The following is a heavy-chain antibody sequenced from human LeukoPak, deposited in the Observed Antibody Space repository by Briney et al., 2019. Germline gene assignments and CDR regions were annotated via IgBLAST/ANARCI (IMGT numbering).Heavy chain of an antibody. CDR2: INHSGST. J-gene: IGHJ5*02. CDR1: GGSFSGYY. V-gene: IGHV4-34*01. D-gene: IGHD6-19*01. CDR3: ARGFIAVAGDCWFDP. Sequence: SETLSLTCAVYGGSFSGYYWSWIRQPPGKGLEWIGEINHSGSTNYNPSLKSRVTISVDTSKNQFSLKLSSVTAADTAVYYCARGFIAVAGDCWFDPWGQGTLVTVSS.